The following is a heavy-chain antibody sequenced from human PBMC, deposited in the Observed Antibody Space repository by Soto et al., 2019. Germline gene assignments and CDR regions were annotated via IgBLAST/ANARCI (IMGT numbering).Heavy chain of an antibody. CDR3: ANARCSGNSCDGPDY. Sequence: GGSLRLSCAASGLTFNSYTMAWVRQAPGKGLEWVSSISGSGGSPSYADSVQGRFTISRDNSRNTLSLQMNSLRAEDTATYYCANARCSGNSCDGPDYWGHGSLVTVSA. CDR2: ISGSGGSP. J-gene: IGHJ4*01. D-gene: IGHD2-15*01. V-gene: IGHV3-23*01. CDR1: GLTFNSYT.